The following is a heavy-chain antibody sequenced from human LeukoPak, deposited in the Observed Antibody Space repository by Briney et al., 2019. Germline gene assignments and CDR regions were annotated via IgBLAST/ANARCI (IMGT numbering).Heavy chain of an antibody. Sequence: GGSLRLSCAASGFTFTTYGMSWVRQAPGKGLEWVSVISGSGDAAYYADSVKGRFTISRDNSKNTVSLQMNSLRAEDTAVYYCTTLTVASSFDYWGQGTLVTVSS. CDR2: ISGSGDAA. CDR3: TTLTVASSFDY. V-gene: IGHV3-23*01. J-gene: IGHJ4*02. D-gene: IGHD6-19*01. CDR1: GFTFTTYG.